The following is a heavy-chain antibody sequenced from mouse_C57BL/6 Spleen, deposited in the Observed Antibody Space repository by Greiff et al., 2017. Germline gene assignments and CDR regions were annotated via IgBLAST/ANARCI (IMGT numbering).Heavy chain of an antibody. CDR3: ARYYVPLDYFDY. CDR2: IDPANGNT. CDR1: GFNIKNTY. D-gene: IGHD1-1*01. V-gene: IGHV14-3*01. J-gene: IGHJ2*01. Sequence: EVKLEESVAELVRPGASVKLSCTASGFNIKNTYMHWVKQRPEQGLEWIGRIDPANGNTKYAPKFQGKATITADTSSNTAYLQLSSLTSEDTAIYYCARYYVPLDYFDYWGQGTTLTVSS.